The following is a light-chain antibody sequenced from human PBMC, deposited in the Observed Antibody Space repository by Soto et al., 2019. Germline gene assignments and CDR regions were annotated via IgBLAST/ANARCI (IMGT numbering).Light chain of an antibody. CDR1: SSDVGGYNY. Sequence: QSVLTQPASVSGSPGQSITISCTGTSSDVGGYNYVSWYQQHPGKAPKLMIYDVSNRPSGVSNRFSGSKSGNTASLTISGLQAEDEADYYCSSYTSSRNVFGPGTKLTVL. CDR3: SSYTSSRNV. CDR2: DVS. J-gene: IGLJ1*01. V-gene: IGLV2-14*01.